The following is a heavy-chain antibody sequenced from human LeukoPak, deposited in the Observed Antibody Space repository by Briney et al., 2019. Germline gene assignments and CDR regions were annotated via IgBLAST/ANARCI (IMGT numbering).Heavy chain of an antibody. J-gene: IGHJ4*02. CDR1: GDSVSSSSYY. CDR2: MYYSGKT. CDR3: VRHTSVLLNGFLAVFAY. V-gene: IGHV4-39*01. D-gene: IGHD6-19*01. Sequence: SETLSLTCTVSGDSVSSSSYYWGWIRPPPGKGLEWIGSMYYSGKTYYNPSLNSRVTMSVDTSKNQFSLKLSSVLAADTAVYYSVRHTSVLLNGFLAVFAYWGQGNLVTVSS.